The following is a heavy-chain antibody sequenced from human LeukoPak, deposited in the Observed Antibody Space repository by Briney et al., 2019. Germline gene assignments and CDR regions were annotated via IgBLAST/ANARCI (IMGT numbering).Heavy chain of an antibody. CDR3: ARERTPGSGYGVDY. CDR2: INLNSGGT. J-gene: IGHJ4*02. D-gene: IGHD6-25*01. V-gene: IGHV1-2*02. Sequence: ASVKVSCKASGYTFTDYYIHWVRQAPGQGLEWMGWINLNSGGTNYAQKFQGRVTMTGDRSISTAYMELSRLRSDDTAVYYCARERTPGSGYGVDYWGQGTVVTVSS. CDR1: GYTFTDYY.